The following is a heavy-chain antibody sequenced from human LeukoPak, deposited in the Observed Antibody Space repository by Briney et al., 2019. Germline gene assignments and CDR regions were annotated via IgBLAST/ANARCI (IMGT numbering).Heavy chain of an antibody. D-gene: IGHD5-24*01. V-gene: IGHV3-7*01. CDR1: GFTFSSYW. CDR2: IKQDGSEK. CDR3: ARDRGRDGYNYVDY. Sequence: GGSLRLSCAASGFTFSSYWMSWVRQAPGKGLEWVANIKQDGSEKYYVDSVKGQFTISRDNAKNSLYLQMNSLRAEDTAVYYCARDRGRDGYNYVDYWGQGTLVTVSS. J-gene: IGHJ4*02.